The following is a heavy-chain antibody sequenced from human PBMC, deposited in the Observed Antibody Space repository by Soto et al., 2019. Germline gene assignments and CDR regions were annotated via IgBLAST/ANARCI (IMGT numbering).Heavy chain of an antibody. CDR1: GFTFSSYG. D-gene: IGHD4-17*01. J-gene: IGHJ3*02. Sequence: GGSLRLSCAASGFTFSSYGMHWVRQAPGKGLEWVAVIWNDGSNKNYADPVKGRFTISRDNSKNTLYPQMNSLRAEDTAVYYCARDMGTVTTIAAFDIWGQGTMVTVSS. CDR2: IWNDGSNK. CDR3: ARDMGTVTTIAAFDI. V-gene: IGHV3-33*01.